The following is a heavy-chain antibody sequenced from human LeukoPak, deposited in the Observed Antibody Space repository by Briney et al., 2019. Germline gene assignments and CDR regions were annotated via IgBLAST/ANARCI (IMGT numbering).Heavy chain of an antibody. CDR1: GFTFSSYW. Sequence: AGGSLRLSCAASGFTFSSYWMSWVRQAPGKGLEWVANIKQDGSEKYYVDSVKGRFTISRDNAKNSLYLQMNSLRAEDTAVYYCARVGSSWYSYYYGMDVWGQGTTVTVSS. CDR2: IKQDGSEK. V-gene: IGHV3-7*03. CDR3: ARVGSSWYSYYYGMDV. J-gene: IGHJ6*02. D-gene: IGHD6-13*01.